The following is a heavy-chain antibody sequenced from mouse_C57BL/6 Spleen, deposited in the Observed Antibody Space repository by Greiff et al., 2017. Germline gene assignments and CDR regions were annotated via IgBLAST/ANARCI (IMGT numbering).Heavy chain of an antibody. CDR3: ARRTLYFGC. V-gene: IGHV1-22*01. CDR2: INPNDGDT. J-gene: IGHJ2*01. CDR1: GYTFTDYN. Sequence: EVQLQQSGPGLVKPGASVKMSCKASGYTFTDYNMHWVKQRHGKSLEWIGYINPNDGDTNYNQKFKGQATFTVNKSSSTAYMELRSLTSEDSAVYYCARRTLYFGCWGHGATLTVAS.